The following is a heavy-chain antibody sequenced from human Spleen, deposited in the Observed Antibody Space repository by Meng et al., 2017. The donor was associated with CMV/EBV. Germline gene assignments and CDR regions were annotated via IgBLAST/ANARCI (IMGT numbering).Heavy chain of an antibody. J-gene: IGHJ4*02. CDR3: AKDAFGSSSYYYDY. CDR1: GFTFGIYA. Sequence: TSGFTFGIYAMTCVRQGPGKGLEWVSSISGSGRNTYYADSVKGRFTISRDNSQNTLYLQMISLRVEDTGLYYCAKDAFGSSSYYYDYWGPGALVTVSS. V-gene: IGHV3-23*01. D-gene: IGHD6-13*01. CDR2: ISGSGRNT.